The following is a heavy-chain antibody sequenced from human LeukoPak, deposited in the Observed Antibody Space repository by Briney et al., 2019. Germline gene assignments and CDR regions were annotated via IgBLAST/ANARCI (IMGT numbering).Heavy chain of an antibody. CDR1: GFTFSSYS. D-gene: IGHD6-19*01. J-gene: IGHJ4*02. CDR2: ISSSSSYI. Sequence: GGSLRLSCAASGFTFSSYSMNWVRQAPGKGLEWVSSISSSSSYIYYADSVKGRFTISRDNAKNSLCLQMNSLRAEDTAVYYCARLAVAGPFDYWGQGTLVTVSS. V-gene: IGHV3-21*01. CDR3: ARLAVAGPFDY.